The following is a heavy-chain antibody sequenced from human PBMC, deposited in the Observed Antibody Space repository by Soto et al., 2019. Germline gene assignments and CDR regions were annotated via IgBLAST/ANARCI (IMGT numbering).Heavy chain of an antibody. CDR2: INHSGST. CDR3: AREEVGVGYCSSTSCSGAFDI. J-gene: IGHJ3*02. Sequence: QVQLQQWGAGLLKPSETLSLTCAVYGGSFSGYYWSWIRQPPGKGVEWSGEINHSGSTNYNPSLKSRVTISVDTSKNQFSLRLSCVTAADTVVYYCAREEVGVGYCSSTSCSGAFDIWGQGTMVTVSS. V-gene: IGHV4-34*01. CDR1: GGSFSGYY. D-gene: IGHD2-2*01.